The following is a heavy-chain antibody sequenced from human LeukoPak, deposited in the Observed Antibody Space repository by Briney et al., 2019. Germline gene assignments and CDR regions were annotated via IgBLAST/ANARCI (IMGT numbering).Heavy chain of an antibody. V-gene: IGHV3-23*01. CDR1: GFAFSSYA. CDR3: EKAPRGSPHRS. CDR2: ISGSGGST. J-gene: IGHJ5*02. Sequence: PGGALRLSCAASGFAFSSYAMSWARQAPGKGLEWGSAISGSGGSTYYTDSVKGRFTISRDNSKNTLYLQMNSLRAEDTAVYYCEKAPRGSPHRSWGQGTLVTVSS. D-gene: IGHD3-10*01.